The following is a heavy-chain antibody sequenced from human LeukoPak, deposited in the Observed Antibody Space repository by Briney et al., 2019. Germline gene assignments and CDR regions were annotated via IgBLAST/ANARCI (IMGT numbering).Heavy chain of an antibody. V-gene: IGHV1-2*02. Sequence: ASVKVSCKASGYIFTGYYMHWVRQAPGQGLEWMGWINPNSGGTNYAQKFQGRVTMTRDTSISTAYMELSRLRSDDTAVYYCARATQASDAFDIWGQGTMVTVSS. CDR3: ARATQASDAFDI. J-gene: IGHJ3*02. CDR1: GYIFTGYY. CDR2: INPNSGGT.